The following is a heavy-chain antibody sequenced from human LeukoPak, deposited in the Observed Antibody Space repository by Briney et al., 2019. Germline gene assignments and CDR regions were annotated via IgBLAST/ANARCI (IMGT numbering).Heavy chain of an antibody. CDR2: ISAYKGNT. CDR1: GYTLSRYG. Sequence: GASLKVSCKASGYTLSRYGISWVRQAPGQGLEWMGWISAYKGNTNYAQKFQGRVTMTTDTSTSTAYMELRSLRSDDTAMYYCARDYYYYDSSGSTDDTFDIWGQGTMVTVSS. CDR3: ARDYYYYDSSGSTDDTFDI. V-gene: IGHV1-18*01. J-gene: IGHJ3*02. D-gene: IGHD3-22*01.